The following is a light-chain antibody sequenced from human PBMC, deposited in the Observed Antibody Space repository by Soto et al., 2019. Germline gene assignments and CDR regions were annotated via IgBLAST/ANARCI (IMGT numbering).Light chain of an antibody. V-gene: IGLV2-11*01. J-gene: IGLJ1*01. CDR3: CSYAGRYTYV. Sequence: QSVLTQPRSVSGSPGQSVTISCTGTTSDVGASNYVSWYQQHPGKAPKLMIYDVIKRPSGVPDRFSVSKSGSTASLTISGLQAEDEADYFCCSYAGRYTYVFGTGTKLTVL. CDR2: DVI. CDR1: TSDVGASNY.